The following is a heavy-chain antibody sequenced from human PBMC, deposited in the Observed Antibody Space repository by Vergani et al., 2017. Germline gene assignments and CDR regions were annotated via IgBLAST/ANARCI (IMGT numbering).Heavy chain of an antibody. Sequence: QVQLVQSGAEVKKPGASVKVSCKASGYTFTSYGISWVRQAPGQGLEWMGWISAYNGNTNYAQKFQGRVTMTRDTSISTAYMELSRLRSDDTAVYYCARDLKRGMPYYFDYWGQGTLVTVSS. CDR1: GYTFTSYG. V-gene: IGHV1-18*04. CDR3: ARDLKRGMPYYFDY. CDR2: ISAYNGNT. D-gene: IGHD2-2*01. J-gene: IGHJ4*02.